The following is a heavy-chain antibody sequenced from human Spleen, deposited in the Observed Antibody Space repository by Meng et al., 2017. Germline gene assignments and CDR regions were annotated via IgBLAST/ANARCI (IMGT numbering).Heavy chain of an antibody. Sequence: QGRRVQFGAEVKKPGASVKVSCKASGYTFPDYWLHWVRRAPGQGLEWMGRINPKSGDTHYAQKFQARVTMTGDTSISTAYMELSGLRSDDTAMYYCARDEDISAAGKLFGDYWGQGTLVTVSS. V-gene: IGHV1-2*06. J-gene: IGHJ4*02. D-gene: IGHD6-25*01. CDR2: INPKSGDT. CDR1: GYTFPDYW. CDR3: ARDEDISAAGKLFGDY.